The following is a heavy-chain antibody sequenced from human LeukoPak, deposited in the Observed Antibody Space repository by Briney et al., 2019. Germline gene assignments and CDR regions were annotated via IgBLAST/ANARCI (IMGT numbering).Heavy chain of an antibody. V-gene: IGHV4-34*01. Sequence: SETLSLTCAVYGGSFSGYYWSWLRQPPGKGLEWIGEINHSGSTNYNPSLKSRVTISVDTSKNQFSLTLSSVTAADTAVYYCARGHGDYYFDYWGQGTLVTVSS. J-gene: IGHJ4*02. CDR1: GGSFSGYY. CDR3: ARGHGDYYFDY. D-gene: IGHD4-17*01. CDR2: INHSGST.